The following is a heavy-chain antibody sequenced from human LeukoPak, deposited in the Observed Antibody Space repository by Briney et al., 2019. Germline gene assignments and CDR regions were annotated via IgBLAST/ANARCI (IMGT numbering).Heavy chain of an antibody. CDR3: ARDPYSSSWYHAFDI. CDR2: IGYDGSNK. V-gene: IGHV3-30*02. D-gene: IGHD6-13*01. J-gene: IGHJ3*02. Sequence: GGSLRLSCAASGFTVSSNYISWVRQAPGKGLEWVAFIGYDGSNKWYAGSVKGRFTISRDNSKNTLYLQMNSLRAEDTAVYYCARDPYSSSWYHAFDIWGQGTMVTVSS. CDR1: GFTVSSNY.